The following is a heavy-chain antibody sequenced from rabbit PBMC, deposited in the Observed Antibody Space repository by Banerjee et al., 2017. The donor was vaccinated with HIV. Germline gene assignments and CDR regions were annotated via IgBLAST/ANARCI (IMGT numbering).Heavy chain of an antibody. CDR2: IDPVFGST. J-gene: IGHJ3*01. D-gene: IGHD7-1*01. CDR3: ARDYAGYVAGTTVTRLDL. Sequence: QQQLEESGGGLVKPGGTLTLTCKASGIDFSSYYYMRWVRQAPGKGLEWIGYIDPVFGSTYYAGWVNGRFTISKTSSTTVTLQMTSLTAADTATYFCARDYAGYVAGTTVTRLDLWGQGTLVTVS. V-gene: IGHV1S45*01. CDR1: GIDFSSYYY.